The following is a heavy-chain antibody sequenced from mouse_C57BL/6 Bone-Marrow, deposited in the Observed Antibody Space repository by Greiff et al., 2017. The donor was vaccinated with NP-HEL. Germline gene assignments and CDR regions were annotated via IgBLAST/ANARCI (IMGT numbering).Heavy chain of an antibody. V-gene: IGHV3-6*01. Sequence: EVQVVESGPGLVKPSQSLSLTCSVTGYSITSGYYWNWIRQFPRNKLEWMGYISYDGGNNYNPSLKNRISITRDTSKNQFFLKLNSVTTEDTATYYCASENYGYAMDYWGQGTSVTVSS. J-gene: IGHJ4*01. CDR2: ISYDGGN. D-gene: IGHD1-1*01. CDR3: ASENYGYAMDY. CDR1: GYSITSGYY.